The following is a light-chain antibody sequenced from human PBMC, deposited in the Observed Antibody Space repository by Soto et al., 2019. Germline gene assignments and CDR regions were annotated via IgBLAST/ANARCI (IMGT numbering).Light chain of an antibody. J-gene: IGKJ2*01. V-gene: IGKV1-5*03. CDR2: QAS. CDR1: QSISVS. CDR3: QQYNTYCPT. Sequence: MNMSPAALSASVGARVTITCRASQSISVSFAWYQQRAGKAPNLLIYQASRLESGVPSRFSGSGSETEFTLTISGLQPGDSDTYSGQQYNTYCPTFGQ.